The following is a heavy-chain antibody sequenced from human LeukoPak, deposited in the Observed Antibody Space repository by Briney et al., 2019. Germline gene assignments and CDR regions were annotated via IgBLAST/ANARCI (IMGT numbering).Heavy chain of an antibody. CDR3: ARDLIAVAGSVFDY. V-gene: IGHV1-69*05. D-gene: IGHD6-19*01. CDR1: GGIFSSYA. J-gene: IGHJ4*02. CDR2: IIPIFGTA. Sequence: ASVKVSCKASGGIFSSYAISWVRQAPGQGLEWMGRIIPIFGTANYAQKFQGRVTITTDESTSTAYMELSSLRSEDTAVYYCARDLIAVAGSVFDYWGQGTLVTVSP.